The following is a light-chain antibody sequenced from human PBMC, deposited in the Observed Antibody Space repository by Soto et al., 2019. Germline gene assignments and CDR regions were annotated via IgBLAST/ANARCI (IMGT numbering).Light chain of an antibody. J-gene: IGKJ4*01. CDR1: QAISSS. CDR2: AAS. V-gene: IGKV1-9*01. Sequence: DIQLTQSPSFLSASVVDKVTITCRASQAISSSLAWYQQNPGKAPKLLIYAASTLQSGVPSRFSGSGSGTEFTLTISSLQPEDFATYYCQQLNSYPLTFGGGAKVEI. CDR3: QQLNSYPLT.